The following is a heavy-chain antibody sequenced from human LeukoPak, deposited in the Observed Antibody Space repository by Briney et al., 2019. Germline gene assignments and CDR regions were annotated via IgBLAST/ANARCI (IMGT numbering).Heavy chain of an antibody. Sequence: GGSLRLSCAASGFTFSSYAMSWVRQAPGKGLEWVAVISYDGSNKYYAGSVKGRFTISRDNSKNTLYLQMNSLRAEDTAVYYCARWVEVLGAFDIWGQGTMVTVSS. V-gene: IGHV3-30*03. CDR2: ISYDGSNK. D-gene: IGHD2-15*01. J-gene: IGHJ3*02. CDR3: ARWVEVLGAFDI. CDR1: GFTFSSYA.